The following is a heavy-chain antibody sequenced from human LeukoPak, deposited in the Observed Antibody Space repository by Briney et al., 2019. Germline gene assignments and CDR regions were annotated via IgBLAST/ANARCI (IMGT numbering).Heavy chain of an antibody. CDR2: ISYDGSNK. CDR3: ARDYGDNVGYYSYGMDV. CDR1: GFTFSSYA. Sequence: GGSLRLSCAPSGFTFSSYAMHWVRQAPGKGLEWVAVISYDGSNKYYADSVKARFTIPRDNSKNTLYLQMNSLRAGATAVYYCARDYGDNVGYYSYGMDVWGQGTTVTVSS. D-gene: IGHD4-17*01. J-gene: IGHJ6*02. V-gene: IGHV3-30-3*01.